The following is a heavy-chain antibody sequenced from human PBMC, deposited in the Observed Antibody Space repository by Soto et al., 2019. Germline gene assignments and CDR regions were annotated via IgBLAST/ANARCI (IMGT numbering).Heavy chain of an antibody. CDR1: GFTFSSYA. J-gene: IGHJ4*02. Sequence: EVQLLESGGGLVQHGGSLRLSCAASGFTFSSYAMSWGRQAPGKGLEWVSAISGSGGSTYYADSVKGRFTISRDNSKNTLYLQMNRLRAEDTAVYYCAKDSEIVVVPAAMGGSDYWGQGTLVTVSS. V-gene: IGHV3-23*01. D-gene: IGHD2-2*01. CDR3: AKDSEIVVVPAAMGGSDY. CDR2: ISGSGGST.